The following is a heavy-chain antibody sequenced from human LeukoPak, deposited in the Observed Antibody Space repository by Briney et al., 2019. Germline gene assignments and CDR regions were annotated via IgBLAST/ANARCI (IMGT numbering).Heavy chain of an antibody. CDR2: ITNSGHTI. V-gene: IGHV3-48*03. CDR1: GFTFRNYE. Sequence: GGFLRLSCTASGFTFRNYEMNWFRQAPGKGLEWVSYITNSGHTIKYADSVRGRFTVSRDNAKDSLHLQMNSLTAGDTAVYFCATGNYGTQPHRWGRGTLVIVSS. J-gene: IGHJ5*02. CDR3: ATGNYGTQPHR. D-gene: IGHD3-16*01.